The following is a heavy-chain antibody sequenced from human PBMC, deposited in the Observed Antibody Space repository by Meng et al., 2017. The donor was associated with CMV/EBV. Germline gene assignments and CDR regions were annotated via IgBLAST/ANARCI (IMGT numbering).Heavy chain of an antibody. CDR2: IKQDGSEK. D-gene: IGHD2-2*01. V-gene: IGHV3-7*01. Sequence: LSLTCAASGFTFSSSWMSWVRQAPGKGLEWVANIKQDGSEKYYVDSVKGRFTISRDNAKNSLYLQMNSLRAEDTAVYYCARDSPGGCSSTSCYQRPHKGGYYYGMDVWGQGTLVTVSS. J-gene: IGHJ6*02. CDR1: GFTFSSSW. CDR3: ARDSPGGCSSTSCYQRPHKGGYYYGMDV.